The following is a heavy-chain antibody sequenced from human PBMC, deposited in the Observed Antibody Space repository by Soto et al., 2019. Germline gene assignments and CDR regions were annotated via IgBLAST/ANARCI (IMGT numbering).Heavy chain of an antibody. CDR1: GFTFSSYA. D-gene: IGHD3-16*01. CDR2: ISGSGGST. Sequence: EVQLLESGGGLVQPGGSLRLSCAASGFTFSSYAMRWVRQAPVKGLEWVSAISGSGGSTYYADSVKGRFTISRDNSKNTLYLQMKRRRAEDTAVYYCARRGRGSYYDYWGQGTLVTVSS. V-gene: IGHV3-23*01. J-gene: IGHJ4*02. CDR3: ARRGRGSYYDY.